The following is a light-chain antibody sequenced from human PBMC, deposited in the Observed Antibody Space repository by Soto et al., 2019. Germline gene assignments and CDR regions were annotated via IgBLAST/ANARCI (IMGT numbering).Light chain of an antibody. J-gene: IGLJ2*01. CDR3: AAWDDSLNGVL. CDR1: SSNIGSNT. CDR2: KNN. V-gene: IGLV1-44*01. Sequence: QSVLTQPPSASGTPGQRVTISCSGSSSNIGSNTVNWYQQLPGTAPEFLIYKNNQRPSGVPDRFSGSKSGTSASLAISGLQSEDEADYYCAAWDDSLNGVLFGGGTKVTVL.